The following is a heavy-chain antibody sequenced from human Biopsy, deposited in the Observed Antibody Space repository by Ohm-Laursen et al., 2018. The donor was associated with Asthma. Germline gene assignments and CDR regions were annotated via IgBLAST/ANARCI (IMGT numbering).Heavy chain of an antibody. V-gene: IGHV1-69*13. D-gene: IGHD2-2*01. Sequence: GASVKVSCKSLGGTFNTYVIGWVRQAPGQGLEWMGGINSVFGTTTYPQKFQDRVTITADDSTSTVYMELSSLRSEDTAVYYCARKAGSCISRTCYSLDFWGQGTLATASS. CDR3: ARKAGSCISRTCYSLDF. J-gene: IGHJ4*02. CDR2: INSVFGTT. CDR1: GGTFNTYV.